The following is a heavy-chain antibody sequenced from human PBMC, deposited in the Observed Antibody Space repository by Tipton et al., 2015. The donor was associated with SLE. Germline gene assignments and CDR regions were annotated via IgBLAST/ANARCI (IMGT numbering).Heavy chain of an antibody. D-gene: IGHD1-7*01. Sequence: TLSLTCTVSGGSINTTNYYWGWIRQPPGKGLEWIGRIYYSGTTYYDPSLETRVTISIDTSNNQFSLKLSSVTAADTAVYYCARGTGTTDAFDIWGQGTMVTVSS. J-gene: IGHJ3*02. CDR2: IYYSGTT. CDR3: ARGTGTTDAFDI. CDR1: GGSINTTNYY. V-gene: IGHV4-39*07.